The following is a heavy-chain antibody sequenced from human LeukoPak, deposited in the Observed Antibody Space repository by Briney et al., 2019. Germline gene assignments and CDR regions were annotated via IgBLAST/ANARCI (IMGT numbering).Heavy chain of an antibody. J-gene: IGHJ4*02. V-gene: IGHV3-9*01. CDR1: GFTLGDYA. CDR3: ARDYSVPAALDY. Sequence: GGSLRLSCEASGFTLGDYAIHWVRQVPGKGLEWVSGVTSSSRGKKYADSVRGRFTISRDDANNSLYLQMNSLRAEDTAVYYCARDYSVPAALDYWGQGTLVTVSS. CDR2: VTSSSRGK. D-gene: IGHD2-2*01.